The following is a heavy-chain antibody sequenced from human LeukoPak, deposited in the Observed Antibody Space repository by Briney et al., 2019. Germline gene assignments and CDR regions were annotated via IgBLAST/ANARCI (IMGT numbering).Heavy chain of an antibody. CDR2: ISGSGVST. D-gene: IGHD2-2*01. Sequence: GGSLRLSCAASGFTFTSYAMNWVRQAPGKGLEWVSAISGSGVSTFYADSVKGRFTISRDNSKNTLYLQMNSLRAEDTAVYYCASLVPRPRFYYYGMDVWGQGTTVTVSS. CDR1: GFTFTSYA. V-gene: IGHV3-23*01. J-gene: IGHJ6*02. CDR3: ASLVPRPRFYYYGMDV.